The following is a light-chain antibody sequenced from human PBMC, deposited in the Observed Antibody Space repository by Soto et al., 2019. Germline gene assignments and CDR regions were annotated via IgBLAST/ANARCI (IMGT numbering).Light chain of an antibody. V-gene: IGLV7-46*01. CDR2: DTS. Sequence: QTVVTQEPSLTVSPGGTVTLTCGPSTGPVTSGHYPFWFQQKPGQAPRTLIYDTSYKHSWTPVRFSGSLLGGKAALTLSGAQPEDEADYYCLISDSGAVVFGGGTKLTVL. CDR3: LISDSGAVV. CDR1: TGPVTSGHY. J-gene: IGLJ2*01.